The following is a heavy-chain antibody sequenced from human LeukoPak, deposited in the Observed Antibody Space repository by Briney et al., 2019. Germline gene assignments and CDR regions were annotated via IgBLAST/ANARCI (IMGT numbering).Heavy chain of an antibody. CDR2: ITDSGVGT. CDR1: GITFSSYA. D-gene: IGHD3-3*01. J-gene: IGHJ4*02. Sequence: PGGSLRLSCAASGITFSSYAMNWVRQAPGKGPEWVSAITDSGVGTYYADSVKGRFTISRDNSKNTLYLQMNSLRAEDTAVYYCAKDRYDFWSGSLYFFDYWGQGTLVTVSS. V-gene: IGHV3-23*01. CDR3: AKDRYDFWSGSLYFFDY.